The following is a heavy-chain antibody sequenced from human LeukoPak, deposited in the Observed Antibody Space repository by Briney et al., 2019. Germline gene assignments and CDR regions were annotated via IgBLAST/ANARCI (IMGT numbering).Heavy chain of an antibody. D-gene: IGHD1-7*01. V-gene: IGHV1-8*01. J-gene: IGHJ5*02. CDR2: MNPNSGNT. CDR3: ARRTSRSRNWFDP. CDR1: GYTFTSYD. Sequence: ASVKVSCKASGYTFTSYDINWVRQATGQGLEWMGWMNPNSGNTGYAQKFQGRVTMIRNTSISTAYMELSSLRSEDTAVYYCARRTSRSRNWFDPWGQGTLVTVSS.